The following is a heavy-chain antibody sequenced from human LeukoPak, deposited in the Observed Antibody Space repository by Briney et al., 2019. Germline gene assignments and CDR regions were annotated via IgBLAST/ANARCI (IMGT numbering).Heavy chain of an antibody. CDR3: ARAHGRYCISTSCRADDAFDI. CDR1: GFTVSSNY. J-gene: IGHJ3*02. CDR2: IYSGGRT. D-gene: IGHD2-2*01. Sequence: GGSVRLSRAASGFTVSSNYMSWVREAPGEGLEWVSVIYSGGRTYYADSVKGRITISRDNSKNTLYLQMNSLRAEDTAVYYCARAHGRYCISTSCRADDAFDIWGQGTMVTVSS. V-gene: IGHV3-66*02.